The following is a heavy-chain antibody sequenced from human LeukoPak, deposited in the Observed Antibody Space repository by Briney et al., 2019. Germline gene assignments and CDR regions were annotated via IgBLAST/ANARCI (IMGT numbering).Heavy chain of an antibody. CDR2: IYHSGST. V-gene: IGHV4-30-2*01. D-gene: IGHD3-10*01. Sequence: SQTLSLTCAVSGGSISSGGYSWSWIRQPPGKGLEWIGYIYHSGSTYYNPSLKSRVTISVVRSKNQFSLKLSSVTAADTAVYYCARATLWFGELYPYYFDYWGQGTLVTVSS. CDR1: GGSISSGGYS. CDR3: ARATLWFGELYPYYFDY. J-gene: IGHJ4*02.